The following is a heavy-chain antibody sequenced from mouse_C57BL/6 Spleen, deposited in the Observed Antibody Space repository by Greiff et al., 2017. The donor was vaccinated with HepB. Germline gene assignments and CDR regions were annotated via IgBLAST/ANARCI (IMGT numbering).Heavy chain of an antibody. J-gene: IGHJ3*01. CDR3: ARDLDGYDDGFAY. Sequence: EVQWVESGGGLVKPGGSLKLSCAASGFTFSSYAMSWVRQTPEKRLEWVATISDGGSYTYYPDNVKGRFTISRDNAKNNLYLQMSHLKSEDTAMYYCARDLDGYDDGFAYWGQGTLVTVSA. CDR1: GFTFSSYA. V-gene: IGHV5-4*01. D-gene: IGHD2-2*01. CDR2: ISDGGSYT.